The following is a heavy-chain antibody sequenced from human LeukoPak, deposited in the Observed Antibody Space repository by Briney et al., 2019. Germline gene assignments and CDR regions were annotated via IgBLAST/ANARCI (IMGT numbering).Heavy chain of an antibody. V-gene: IGHV3-9*01. CDR2: ISWNSGSI. Sequence: GGSLRLSCAASGFTFSSYAMHWVRQAPGKGLEWVSGISWNSGSIGYADSVKGRFTISRDNAKNSLYLQMNSLRAEDTALYYCAKDSDSSGWYEAFDIWGQGTMVTVSS. J-gene: IGHJ3*02. CDR3: AKDSDSSGWYEAFDI. D-gene: IGHD6-19*01. CDR1: GFTFSSYA.